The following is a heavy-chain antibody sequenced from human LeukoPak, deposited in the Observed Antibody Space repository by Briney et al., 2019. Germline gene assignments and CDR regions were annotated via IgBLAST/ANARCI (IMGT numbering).Heavy chain of an antibody. D-gene: IGHD3-22*01. J-gene: IGHJ6*03. V-gene: IGHV1-2*02. Sequence: GASVKVSCKASGYTFTGYYMHWVRQAPGQGLEWMGWINPNSGGTNYAQKFQGRVTMTRDTSISTAYMELSRLRSDDTAVYYCARDRKFNEGNYYDSSGYYYYYYYYMDVWGKGTTVTISS. CDR2: INPNSGGT. CDR1: GYTFTGYY. CDR3: ARDRKFNEGNYYDSSGYYYYYYYYMDV.